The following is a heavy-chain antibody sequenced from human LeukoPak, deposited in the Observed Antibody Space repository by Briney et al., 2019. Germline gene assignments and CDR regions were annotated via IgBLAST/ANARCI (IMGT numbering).Heavy chain of an antibody. D-gene: IGHD3-22*01. CDR2: ITGDGGTT. J-gene: IGHJ4*02. CDR3: ARDHSAEQHYYDSSAYYPDY. V-gene: IGHV3-74*01. Sequence: PGGSLRLSCAASGFTLSSYWMHWVRQAPGKGLVWVSRITGDGGTTDYADSVKGRFTISRDNAKNTLYLEMNSLRAEDTAVYYCARDHSAEQHYYDSSAYYPDYWGQGTLVTVSS. CDR1: GFTLSSYW.